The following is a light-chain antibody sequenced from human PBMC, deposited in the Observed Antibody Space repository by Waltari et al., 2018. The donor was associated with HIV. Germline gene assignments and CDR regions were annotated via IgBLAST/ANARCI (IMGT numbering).Light chain of an antibody. J-gene: IGLJ2*01. CDR2: NNT. V-gene: IGLV1-40*01. CDR1: SSNIGAGFD. Sequence: QSVLTQPPSVSGAPGQRVTISCTGTSSNIGAGFDVHWYQQLPGTVPKVLIYNNTDRTSGVPDRFSGSKSATSASLAITGLQAEDEANYYCQSYDISLSGWVFGGGTKLTVL. CDR3: QSYDISLSGWV.